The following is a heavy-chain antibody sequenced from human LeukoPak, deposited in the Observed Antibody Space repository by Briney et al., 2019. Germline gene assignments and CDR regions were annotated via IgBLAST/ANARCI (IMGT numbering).Heavy chain of an antibody. Sequence: PERSLRLSCEASGFNFHNFAMHWVRQAPGKGLEWVSAISGSGGSTYYADSVKGRFTISRDNSKNTLYLQMNSLRAEDTAVYYCAREYSSGEHDYWGQGTLVTVSS. CDR1: GFNFHNFA. J-gene: IGHJ4*02. CDR3: AREYSSGEHDY. CDR2: ISGSGGST. D-gene: IGHD6-19*01. V-gene: IGHV3-23*01.